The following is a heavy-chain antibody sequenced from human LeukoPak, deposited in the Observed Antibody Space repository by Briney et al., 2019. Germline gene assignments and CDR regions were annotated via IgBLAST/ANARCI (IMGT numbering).Heavy chain of an antibody. Sequence: GASVKVSCKASGYTFTGYYMHWVRQAPGQGLEWMGWINPNSGGTNYAQKFQGRVTMTGDTSISTAYMELSRLRSDDTAVYYCARDMSPVVITTMGGPFDYWGQGTLVTVSS. CDR2: INPNSGGT. D-gene: IGHD3-22*01. V-gene: IGHV1-2*02. CDR1: GYTFTGYY. CDR3: ARDMSPVVITTMGGPFDY. J-gene: IGHJ4*02.